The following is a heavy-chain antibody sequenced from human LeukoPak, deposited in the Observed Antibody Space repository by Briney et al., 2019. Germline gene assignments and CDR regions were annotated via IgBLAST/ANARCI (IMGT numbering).Heavy chain of an antibody. CDR3: ASRAPYSSGWYYFDY. CDR2: IYSGGST. CDR1: GFTVSSNY. V-gene: IGHV3-66*02. D-gene: IGHD6-19*01. J-gene: IGHJ4*02. Sequence: GGSLRLSCAASGFTVSSNYMSWVRQAPGKGLKWVSVIYSGGSTYYADSVKGRFTISRDNSKNTLYLQMNSLRGEDTAVYYCASRAPYSSGWYYFDYWGQGTLVTVSS.